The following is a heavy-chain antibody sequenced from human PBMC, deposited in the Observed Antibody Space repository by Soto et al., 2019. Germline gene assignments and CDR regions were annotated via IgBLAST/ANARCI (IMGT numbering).Heavy chain of an antibody. Sequence: XTLSLPCIVSGVSFRSYTWSWVRQPANKGLEWIGRVFSSVSATYNPSLKSRVSISMDTPENRISLKLDSVTAADAGVYFCARDGMTTGDTWGPGTLVTVS. CDR1: GVSFRSYT. CDR3: ARDGMTTGDT. D-gene: IGHD2-21*02. J-gene: IGHJ4*02. V-gene: IGHV4-4*07. CDR2: VFSSVSA.